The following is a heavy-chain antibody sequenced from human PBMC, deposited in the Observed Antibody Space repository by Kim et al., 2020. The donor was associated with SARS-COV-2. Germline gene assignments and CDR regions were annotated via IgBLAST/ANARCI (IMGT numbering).Heavy chain of an antibody. CDR1: GGTFSSYA. J-gene: IGHJ5*02. CDR2: IIPIFGTA. Sequence: SVKVSCKASGGTFSSYAISWVRQAPGQGLEWMGGIIPIFGTANYAQKFQGRVTITADESTSTAYMELSSLRSEDTAVYYCARDRVVGPLGINWFDPWGQGTLVTVSS. V-gene: IGHV1-69*13. CDR3: ARDRVVGPLGINWFDP. D-gene: IGHD1-26*01.